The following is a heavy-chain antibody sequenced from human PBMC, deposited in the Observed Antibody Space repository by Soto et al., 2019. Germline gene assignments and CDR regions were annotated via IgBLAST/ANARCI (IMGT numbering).Heavy chain of an antibody. V-gene: IGHV3-30-3*01. CDR2: ISYDGSNK. CDR1: GFTFSSYA. D-gene: IGHD3-3*01. CDR3: AREIARVTIFGVVIMDYYYYGMDV. Sequence: XESLRLSCAASGFTFSSYAMHWVRQAPGKGLEWVAVISYDGSNKYYADSVKGRFTISRDNSKNTLYLQMNSLRAEDTAVYYCAREIARVTIFGVVIMDYYYYGMDVWGQGTTVTAP. J-gene: IGHJ6*02.